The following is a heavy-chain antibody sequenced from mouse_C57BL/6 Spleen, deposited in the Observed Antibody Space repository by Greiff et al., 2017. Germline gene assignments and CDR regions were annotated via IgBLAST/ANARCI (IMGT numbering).Heavy chain of an antibody. J-gene: IGHJ4*01. CDR2: IDPSDSYT. CDR3: ASRGNYYYGRSYGRDYCAMDD. CDR1: GYTFTSYW. Sequence: VQLQQPGAELVKPGASVKLSCKASGYTFTSYWMQWVKQRPGQGLEWIGEIDPSDSYTNYNQKIKGTATLTVDKSSSTAYMKLSRLTSEGSAVYDCASRGNYYYGRSYGRDYCAMDDWGQGTTVTVS. V-gene: IGHV1-50*01. D-gene: IGHD1-1*01.